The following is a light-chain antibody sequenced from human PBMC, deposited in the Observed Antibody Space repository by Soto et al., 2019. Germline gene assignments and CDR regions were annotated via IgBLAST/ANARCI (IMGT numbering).Light chain of an antibody. J-gene: IGKJ1*01. Sequence: EIVLTQSPGTLSLSPGERATLSCRASQSVSSSYLAWYQQKPGQAPRLLIYGASSRATGIPDRFSGSGSGTDFPLTISSLQPDDFATYYCQQYNSYSPDVTFGQGTKVEIK. CDR1: QSVSSSY. CDR3: QQYNSYSPDVT. V-gene: IGKV3-20*01. CDR2: GAS.